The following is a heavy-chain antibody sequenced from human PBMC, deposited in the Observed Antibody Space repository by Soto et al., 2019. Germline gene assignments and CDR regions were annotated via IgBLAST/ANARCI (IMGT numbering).Heavy chain of an antibody. J-gene: IGHJ4*02. Sequence: GRSLRLSCAVSGFTLSDHYMACVRQAPGKGLEWVGRSRNRSNGYTTEYAASVKGRFSISRDDSKNSLYLQMKSLRTEDTAVYYCAINVRDSTGHHNFDYGGQGTLVTVSS. CDR3: AINVRDSTGHHNFDY. CDR2: SRNRSNGYTT. D-gene: IGHD2-2*01. V-gene: IGHV3-72*01. CDR1: GFTLSDHY.